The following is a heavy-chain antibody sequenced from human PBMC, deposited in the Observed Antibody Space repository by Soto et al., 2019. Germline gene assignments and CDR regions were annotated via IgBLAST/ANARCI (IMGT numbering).Heavy chain of an antibody. Sequence: GGSLRLSCAASGFTFSSYAMHWVRQAPGKGLEYVSAISSNGGSTYYANSVKGRFTISRDNSKNTLYLQMGSLRAEDMAVYYCARVYPYYYYMDVWGKGTTVTVSS. V-gene: IGHV3-64*01. CDR3: ARVYPYYYYMDV. CDR1: GFTFSSYA. CDR2: ISSNGGST. J-gene: IGHJ6*03.